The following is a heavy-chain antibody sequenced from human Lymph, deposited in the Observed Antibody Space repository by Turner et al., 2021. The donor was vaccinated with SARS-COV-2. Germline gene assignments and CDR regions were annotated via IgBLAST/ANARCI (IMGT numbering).Heavy chain of an antibody. V-gene: IGHV4-31*03. CDR2: IYYSGST. Sequence: QVQLQESGPGLVNPSQTLSLTCTVSVGSISSGGYYWSWIRQHPGKGLEWIGYIYYSGSTYYNTFLKSRGTKSVDTSKNQFSLKLSSVTAADTAVYYCARTYYYDSSGYYYQYYFDYWGQGTLVTVSS. D-gene: IGHD3-22*01. CDR3: ARTYYYDSSGYYYQYYFDY. J-gene: IGHJ4*02. CDR1: VGSISSGGYY.